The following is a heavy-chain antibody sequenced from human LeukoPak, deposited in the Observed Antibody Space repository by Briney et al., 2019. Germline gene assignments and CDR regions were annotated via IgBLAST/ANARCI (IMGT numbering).Heavy chain of an antibody. CDR1: GFTLSNYW. CDR2: INSDGSST. D-gene: IGHD2-15*01. Sequence: GGSLRLSCAASGFTLSNYWMHWVRQAPGKGLVWVSRINSDGSSTSYADSVKGRFTISRDNAKNTLYLQMNSLRAEDTAVYYRAKGGGTVVDYWGQGTLVTVSS. V-gene: IGHV3-74*01. CDR3: AKGGGTVVDY. J-gene: IGHJ4*02.